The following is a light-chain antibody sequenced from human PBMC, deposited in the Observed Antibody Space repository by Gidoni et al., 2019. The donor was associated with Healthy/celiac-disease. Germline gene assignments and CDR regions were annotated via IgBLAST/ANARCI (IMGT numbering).Light chain of an antibody. CDR1: QGISSY. J-gene: IGKJ1*01. CDR3: QQYYSYPRT. Sequence: IRITQSPSSLSASTGDRVTITCRASQGISSYLAWYQQKPGKAPKLLIYAASTLQSGVPSRFSGSGAGTDFTLTISCLQSEDFATYYCQQYYSYPRTFGQGTKVEIK. V-gene: IGKV1-8*01. CDR2: AAS.